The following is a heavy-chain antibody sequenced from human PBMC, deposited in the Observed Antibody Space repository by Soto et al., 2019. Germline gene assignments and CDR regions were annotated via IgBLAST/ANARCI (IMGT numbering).Heavy chain of an antibody. D-gene: IGHD2-21*01. V-gene: IGHV3-7*01. CDR1: GFTFSSYW. Sequence: GGSLRLSCAASGFTFSSYWMSWVRQAPGKGLEWVANIKQDGSEKYYVDSVKGRFTISRDNAKNSLYLQMNSLRAEDTAVYYCARDWGYGWGSNWFDPWGQGTLVTVSS. CDR2: IKQDGSEK. J-gene: IGHJ5*02. CDR3: ARDWGYGWGSNWFDP.